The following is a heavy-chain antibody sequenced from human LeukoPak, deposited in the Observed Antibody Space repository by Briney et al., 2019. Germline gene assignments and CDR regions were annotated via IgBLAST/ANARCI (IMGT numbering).Heavy chain of an antibody. CDR2: IYSGGST. V-gene: IGHV3-53*01. J-gene: IGHJ4*02. CDR3: VAQERAGTTDY. Sequence: PGGSLRLSCAASGFTVSSNYMSWVRQAPGKGLEWVSVIYSGGSTYYADSVKGRFTISSDNSKNTLYLQMNSLRAEGTAGYYCVAQERAGTTDYWGQGTLVTVSS. D-gene: IGHD1-1*01. CDR1: GFTVSSNY.